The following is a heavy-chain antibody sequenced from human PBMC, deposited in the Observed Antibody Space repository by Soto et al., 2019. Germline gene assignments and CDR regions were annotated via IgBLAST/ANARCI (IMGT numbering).Heavy chain of an antibody. D-gene: IGHD3-10*01. Sequence: GGSLRLSCAASGFTFSSYGMHWVRQAPGKGLEWVAVISYDGSNKYYADSVKGRFTISRDNSKNTLYLQMNSLRAEDTAVYYCARDKGKLLWFGELVSPLDVWGQGTTVTVSS. CDR1: GFTFSSYG. V-gene: IGHV3-30*03. J-gene: IGHJ6*02. CDR2: ISYDGSNK. CDR3: ARDKGKLLWFGELVSPLDV.